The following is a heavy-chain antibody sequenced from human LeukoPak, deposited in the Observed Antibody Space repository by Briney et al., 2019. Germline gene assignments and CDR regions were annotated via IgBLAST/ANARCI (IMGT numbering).Heavy chain of an antibody. Sequence: ASVKVSCKASGYTFTSYGISWVRQAPGQGLEWMGWISAYNGNTNYAQKLRGRVTMTTDTSTSTAYMELRSLRSDDTAVYYCARDHRRAVGATGLDYWGQGTLVTVSS. D-gene: IGHD1-26*01. CDR1: GYTFTSYG. V-gene: IGHV1-18*01. CDR2: ISAYNGNT. CDR3: ARDHRRAVGATGLDY. J-gene: IGHJ4*02.